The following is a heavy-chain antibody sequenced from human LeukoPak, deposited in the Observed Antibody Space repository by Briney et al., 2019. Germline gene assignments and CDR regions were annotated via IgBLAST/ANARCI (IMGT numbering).Heavy chain of an antibody. CDR2: IYYSGST. CDR3: ALVTTFGPDY. V-gene: IGHV4-59*08. Sequence: SETLSLTCTVSGGSISSYYWSWIRQPPGKGLEWIGYIYYSGSTNYNPSLKSRVTISVDTSKNQFSLKLSSVTAADTAVYYCALVTTFGPDYWGQGTLVTVSS. D-gene: IGHD3-16*01. J-gene: IGHJ4*02. CDR1: GGSISSYY.